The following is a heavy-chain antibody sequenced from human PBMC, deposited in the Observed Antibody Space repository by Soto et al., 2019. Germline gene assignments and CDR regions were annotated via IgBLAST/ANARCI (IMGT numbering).Heavy chain of an antibody. CDR2: IYYSGST. V-gene: IGHV4-39*01. Sequence: SETLSLTCTVSGGSISSSGYYWGWIRQPPGKGLEWIGNIYYSGSTNYNPSLKRRVTISVDTSKDQFSLNVSSVTAADTAVYYCARRSYYGSGSIFDYWGQGTLVTVSS. D-gene: IGHD3-10*01. CDR3: ARRSYYGSGSIFDY. CDR1: GGSISSSGYY. J-gene: IGHJ4*02.